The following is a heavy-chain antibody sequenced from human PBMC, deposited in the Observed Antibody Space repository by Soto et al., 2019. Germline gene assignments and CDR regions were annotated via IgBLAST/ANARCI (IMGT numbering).Heavy chain of an antibody. V-gene: IGHV3-23*01. D-gene: IGHD6-19*01. CDR2: ISGGGVTT. Sequence: EVQLLESGGGLVQPGESLRLSCAGSGFTFSRYGMNWVRQAPGKGLEWVSSISGGGVTTYYADSVKGRFIISRDNSNYTLQLQMNSLRAEDTAVYYCAKGSPQAVAGRSSSLRNFDWWGQGTLVTVSS. CDR3: AKGSPQAVAGRSSSLRNFDW. J-gene: IGHJ4*02. CDR1: GFTFSRYG.